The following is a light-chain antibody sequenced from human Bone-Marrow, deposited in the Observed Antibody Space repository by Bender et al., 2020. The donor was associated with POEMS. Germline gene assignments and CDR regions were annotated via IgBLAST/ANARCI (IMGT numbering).Light chain of an antibody. J-gene: IGLJ3*02. CDR3: STWDDRLNAWL. Sequence: SYVVTQPPSVSVAPGQTARITCDGDHIGGKSVHWYQQKPGQAPVLLVFDDTDRPSGIPERFSGSKSGSSASLAISGLQSEDAADYYCSTWDDRLNAWLFGGGTKLTVL. CDR2: DDT. CDR1: HIGGKS. V-gene: IGLV3-21*02.